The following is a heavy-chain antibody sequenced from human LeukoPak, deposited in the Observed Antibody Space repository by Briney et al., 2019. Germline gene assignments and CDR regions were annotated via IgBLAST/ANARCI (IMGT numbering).Heavy chain of an antibody. CDR1: GLTFSSYA. CDR3: AKSSPQLVLGDFDY. D-gene: IGHD6-13*01. V-gene: IGHV3-23*01. CDR2: ISGTGGST. J-gene: IGHJ4*02. Sequence: GGSLRLSCTASGLTFSSYAMSWVRQGPGKGLEWVSTISGTGGSTYYADSVKGRVTISRDNSKNTLYLQVNSLRAEDTAVYYCAKSSPQLVLGDFDYWGQGTLVTVSS.